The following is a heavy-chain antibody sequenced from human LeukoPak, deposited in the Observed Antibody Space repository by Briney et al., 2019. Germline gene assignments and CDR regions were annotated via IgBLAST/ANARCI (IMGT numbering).Heavy chain of an antibody. CDR3: ASARALYGYSGYDEPYFDY. D-gene: IGHD5-12*01. CDR2: ISYDGSNK. V-gene: IGHV3-30*03. J-gene: IGHJ4*02. Sequence: GRSLRLSCAASGFTFSSYGMHWVRQAPGKGLEWVAVISYDGSNKYYADSVKGRFTISRDNSKNTLYLQMNSPRAEDTAVYYCASARALYGYSGYDEPYFDYWGQGTLVTVSS. CDR1: GFTFSSYG.